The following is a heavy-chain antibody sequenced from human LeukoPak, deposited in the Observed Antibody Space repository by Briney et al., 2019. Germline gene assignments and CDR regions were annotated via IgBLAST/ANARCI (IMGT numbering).Heavy chain of an antibody. CDR2: IYYSGST. J-gene: IGHJ4*02. Sequence: NPSESLSLTCTVSGGSISSYYWSWIRQPPGKGLEWIGYIYYSGSTNYNPSLKSRVTISVDTSKNQFSLKLSSVTAADTAVYYCARGPPLGSSGYYYDYWGQGTLVTVSS. CDR1: GGSISSYY. D-gene: IGHD3-22*01. V-gene: IGHV4-59*12. CDR3: ARGPPLGSSGYYYDY.